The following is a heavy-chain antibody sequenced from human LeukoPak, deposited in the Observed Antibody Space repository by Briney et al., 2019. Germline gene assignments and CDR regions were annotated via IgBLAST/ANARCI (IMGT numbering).Heavy chain of an antibody. Sequence: SETLSLTCTVSGGSISSSSYYWGWIRQPPGKGLEWIGSIYYSGSTYYNPSLKSRVTISVDTSKNQFSLKLSSVTAADTAVYYCARGSFGVVTMRDYWGQGTLVTVSS. D-gene: IGHD3-3*01. CDR3: ARGSFGVVTMRDY. CDR1: GGSISSSSYY. J-gene: IGHJ4*02. V-gene: IGHV4-39*07. CDR2: IYYSGST.